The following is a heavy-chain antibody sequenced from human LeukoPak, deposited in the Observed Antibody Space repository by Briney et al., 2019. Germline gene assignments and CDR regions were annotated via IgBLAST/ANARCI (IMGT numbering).Heavy chain of an antibody. CDR1: GYTFTSYG. V-gene: IGHV1-18*01. J-gene: IGHJ4*02. CDR3: ARDLTLRDTAMVSPAFDY. D-gene: IGHD5-18*01. CDR2: ISAYNGNT. Sequence: ASVKVSCKASGYTFTSYGISWVRQAPGQGLEWMGWISAYNGNTNYAQKLQGRVTMTTDTSTSTAYMELSSLRSEDTAVYYCARDLTLRDTAMVSPAFDYWGQGTLVTVSS.